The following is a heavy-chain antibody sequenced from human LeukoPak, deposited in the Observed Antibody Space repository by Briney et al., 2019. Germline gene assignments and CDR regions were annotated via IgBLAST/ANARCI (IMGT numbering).Heavy chain of an antibody. Sequence: ESGPTLVKPTQTLTLTCTFSGFSLSTSGVGVGWIRQPPGKALEWLALIYWDDDKRYSPSLKSRLTITKDTSKNQVVLTMTNMDPVDTATYYCAHNLDCDILTGYSAEYFQHWGQGTLVTVSS. V-gene: IGHV2-5*02. D-gene: IGHD3-9*01. CDR1: GFSLSTSGVG. CDR2: IYWDDDK. CDR3: AHNLDCDILTGYSAEYFQH. J-gene: IGHJ1*01.